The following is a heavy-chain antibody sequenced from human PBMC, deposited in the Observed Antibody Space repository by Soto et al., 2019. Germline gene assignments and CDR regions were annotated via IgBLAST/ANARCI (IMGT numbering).Heavy chain of an antibody. CDR2: ISYDGGNK. CDR1: GFTFNSYG. CDR3: AKDTRGRSFITLFDY. V-gene: IGHV3-30*18. Sequence: QVQLVESGGGVVQPGRSLRLSCAASGFTFNSYGMHWVRQAPGKGLEWVAIISYDGGNKYYADSVKGRFTISRDNSKNTLYLQMNSLRAEDTAVYYCAKDTRGRSFITLFDYWGQGTLVTVSS. J-gene: IGHJ4*02. D-gene: IGHD3-22*01.